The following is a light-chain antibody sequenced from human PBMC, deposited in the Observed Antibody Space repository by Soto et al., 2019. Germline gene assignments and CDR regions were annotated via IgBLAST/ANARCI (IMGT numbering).Light chain of an antibody. J-gene: IGKJ4*01. CDR3: QQYYKWPLT. V-gene: IGKV3-15*01. Sequence: EVVMTQSPVTLSVIPGERVTLSCRASQSVSNYFAWYQQKPGQGPRLLIYGASTRATDTPARFSGSGSGTEFTLTISGLQSEDFGVYYCQQYYKWPLTFGGGTKVEIK. CDR2: GAS. CDR1: QSVSNY.